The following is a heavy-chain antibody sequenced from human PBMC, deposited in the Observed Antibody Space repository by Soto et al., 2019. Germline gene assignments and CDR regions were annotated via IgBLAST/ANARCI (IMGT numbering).Heavy chain of an antibody. CDR2: ISSSSSTI. J-gene: IGHJ4*02. Sequence: EVQLVDSGGGLVQPGGSLRLSCAASGFTFSSYTMNWVRQAPGKGLEWISYISSSSSTIYYADSVKGRFTISRDNAQNSLYLQMTSLRDEDTAVYYCARVPTRALDYWGQGTLVTVSS. CDR1: GFTFSSYT. D-gene: IGHD1-26*01. V-gene: IGHV3-48*02. CDR3: ARVPTRALDY.